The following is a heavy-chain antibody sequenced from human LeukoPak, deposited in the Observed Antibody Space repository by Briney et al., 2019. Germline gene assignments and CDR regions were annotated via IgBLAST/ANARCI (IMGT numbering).Heavy chain of an antibody. CDR3: ATGQQLFLDAFDI. CDR2: FDPEDGET. D-gene: IGHD6-13*01. V-gene: IGHV1-24*01. Sequence: ASVKVSCKVSGYTLTELSMHWVRQAPGKGLEWMGGFDPEDGETIYAQKFQGRVTMTEGTSTDTAYMELSSLRSEDTAVYYCATGQQLFLDAFDIWGQGTMVTVSS. CDR1: GYTLTELS. J-gene: IGHJ3*02.